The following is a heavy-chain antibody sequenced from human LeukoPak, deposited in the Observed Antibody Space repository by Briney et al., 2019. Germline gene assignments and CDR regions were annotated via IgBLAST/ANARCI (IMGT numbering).Heavy chain of an antibody. CDR1: GYTFSIYA. D-gene: IGHD2-8*01. CDR3: AKDTSIGRYCTNGVCSPFDY. CDR2: IIETSATT. Sequence: PGGSLRLSCAGSGYTFSIYAMSWVRGAPGKGLECGSAIIETSATTYDADSVKSRFTISRDNSRSTLYLQMNSLRAEDTALYYCAKDTSIGRYCTNGVCSPFDYWGQGTLVTVSS. J-gene: IGHJ4*02. V-gene: IGHV3-23*01.